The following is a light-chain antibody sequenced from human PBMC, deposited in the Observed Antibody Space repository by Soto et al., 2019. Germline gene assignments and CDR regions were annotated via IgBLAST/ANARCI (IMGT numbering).Light chain of an antibody. V-gene: IGLV2-23*01. CDR1: SSDVGSYNL. CDR2: EGS. Sequence: QSVLTQPASVSGSPGQSITISCTGTSSDVGSYNLVSWYQQHPGKAPKFMIYEGSKRPSGVSNRFSGSKSGNTASLTISGLQAEDEADYYCCSYAGSVVFGGGTQLTVL. J-gene: IGLJ2*01. CDR3: CSYAGSVV.